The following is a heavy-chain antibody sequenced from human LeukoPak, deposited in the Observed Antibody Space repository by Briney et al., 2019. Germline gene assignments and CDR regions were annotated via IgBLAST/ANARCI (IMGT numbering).Heavy chain of an antibody. Sequence: GGSLRLSCAASGFTFSSYGMHWVRQAPGKGLEWVAVISYDGSNKYYADSVKGRFTISRDNAKNSLYLQMNSLRAEDTAVYYCARAVAARPNYYYYYYYMDVWGKGTTVTVSS. CDR2: ISYDGSNK. CDR3: ARAVAARPNYYYYYYYMDV. V-gene: IGHV3-30*03. J-gene: IGHJ6*03. D-gene: IGHD6-6*01. CDR1: GFTFSSYG.